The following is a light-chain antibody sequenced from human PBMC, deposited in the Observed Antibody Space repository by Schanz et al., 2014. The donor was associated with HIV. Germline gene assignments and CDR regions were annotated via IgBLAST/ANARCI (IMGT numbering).Light chain of an antibody. J-gene: IGKJ4*01. Sequence: EVVMTQSPATLSVSPGERATLSCRPSQSVDSKLAWYQQKTGQAPRLLIYGASTRATGIPARFSGSGSGTDFTLIISSLEPEDFAVYYCQQYDNWPLTFGGGTKVQIK. V-gene: IGKV3D-15*01. CDR1: QSVDSK. CDR3: QQYDNWPLT. CDR2: GAS.